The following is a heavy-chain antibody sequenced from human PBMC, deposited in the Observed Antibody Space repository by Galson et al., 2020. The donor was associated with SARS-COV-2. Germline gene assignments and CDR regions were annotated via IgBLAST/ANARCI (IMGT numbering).Heavy chain of an antibody. CDR2: IYHSGST. D-gene: IGHD4-17*01. CDR3: ASFNYGDYVDDAFDI. J-gene: IGHJ3*02. CDR1: GGSISSAGYS. Sequence: SETLSLTCAVSGGSISSAGYSWSWIRQPPGQGLEWIGYIYHSGSTYYNPSLKSRVTISVDRSKNQFSLKLSSVTAADTAVYYCASFNYGDYVDDAFDIWGQGTMVTVSS. V-gene: IGHV4-30-2*01.